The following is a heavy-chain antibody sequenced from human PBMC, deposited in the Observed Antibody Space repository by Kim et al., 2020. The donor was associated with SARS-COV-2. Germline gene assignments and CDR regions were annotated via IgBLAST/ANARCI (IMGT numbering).Heavy chain of an antibody. D-gene: IGHD3-9*01. CDR3: ARDRPLLRDFDWGYYSGMDC. CDR1: GFTFSSYA. J-gene: IGHJ6*02. Sequence: GGSLRLSCAASGFTFSSYAMHWVRQAPGKGLEWVSVISYDGSNKYYVDSVKGRFTISRDNSKNTLYLQMNSLRAEDTAVYYCARDRPLLRDFDWGYYSGMDCWGQVPTVTASS. CDR2: ISYDGSNK. V-gene: IGHV3-30*04.